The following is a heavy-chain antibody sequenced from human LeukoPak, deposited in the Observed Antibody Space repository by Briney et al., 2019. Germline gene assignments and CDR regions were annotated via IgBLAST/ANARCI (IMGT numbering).Heavy chain of an antibody. J-gene: IGHJ6*02. D-gene: IGHD2-2*01. CDR3: AKDLGDIVVVPARWYYYYYGMDV. CDR1: GFTFSSYA. V-gene: IGHV3-23*01. Sequence: PGGSLRLSCAASGFTFSSYAMSWVRQAPGKGLEWVSAISGSGGSTYYADSVKGRFTISRDNSKNTLYLQMNSLRAEDTAVYYCAKDLGDIVVVPARWYYYYYGMDVWGQGTTVTVSS. CDR2: ISGSGGST.